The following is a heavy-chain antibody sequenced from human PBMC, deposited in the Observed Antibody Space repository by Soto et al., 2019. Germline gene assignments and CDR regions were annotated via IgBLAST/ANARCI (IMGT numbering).Heavy chain of an antibody. D-gene: IGHD3-22*01. CDR2: ISAYNGNT. V-gene: IGHV1-18*04. CDR1: GYTFTSYG. J-gene: IGHJ6*02. CDR3: ARDLITMIVVVPSPDGMDV. Sequence: ASVKVSCKASGYTFTSYGISWVRQAPGQGLEWMGWISAYNGNTNYAQKLQSRVTMTTDTSTSTAYMELRSLRSDDTAVYYCARDLITMIVVVPSPDGMDVWGQGTTVTVSS.